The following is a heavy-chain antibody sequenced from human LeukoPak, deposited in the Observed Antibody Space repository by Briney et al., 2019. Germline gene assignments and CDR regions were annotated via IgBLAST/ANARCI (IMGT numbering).Heavy chain of an antibody. V-gene: IGHV3-30-3*01. CDR3: AKAPPPARVISAGSLDY. D-gene: IGHD6-13*01. CDR1: GFTFSSYA. CDR2: ISYDGSNK. Sequence: QPGRSLRLSCAASGFTFSSYAMHWVRQAPGKGLEWVAVISYDGSNKYYADSVKGRFTISRDNSKNTLYLQMNSLRAEDTAVYYCAKAPPPARVISAGSLDYWGQGTLVAVSS. J-gene: IGHJ4*02.